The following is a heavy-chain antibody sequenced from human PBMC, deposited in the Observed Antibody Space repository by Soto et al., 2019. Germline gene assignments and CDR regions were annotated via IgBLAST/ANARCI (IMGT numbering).Heavy chain of an antibody. V-gene: IGHV1-2*04. CDR1: GYTFTGYY. D-gene: IGHD5-12*01. Sequence: ASVKVSCKASGYTFTGYYMHWVRQAPGQGLEWMGWINPNSGGTNYAQKFQGWVTMTRDTSISTAYMELSRLRSDDTAVYYCARVSDSGYEEFDYWGQGTLVTVSS. J-gene: IGHJ4*02. CDR2: INPNSGGT. CDR3: ARVSDSGYEEFDY.